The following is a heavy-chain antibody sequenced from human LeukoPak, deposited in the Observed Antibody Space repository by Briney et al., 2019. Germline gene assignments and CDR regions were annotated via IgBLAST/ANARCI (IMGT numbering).Heavy chain of an antibody. J-gene: IGHJ6*03. CDR1: GFTFSSYA. V-gene: IGHV3-23*01. CDR3: AKANRGLRMYYYYMDV. D-gene: IGHD4-17*01. Sequence: GGSLRLSCAASGFTFSSYAMSWVRQAPGKGLEWVSAISGSGGSTYYADSVTGRFTISRDNSKNTLYLQMNRLRAEDTAVYYCAKANRGLRMYYYYMDVWGKGTTFTVSS. CDR2: ISGSGGST.